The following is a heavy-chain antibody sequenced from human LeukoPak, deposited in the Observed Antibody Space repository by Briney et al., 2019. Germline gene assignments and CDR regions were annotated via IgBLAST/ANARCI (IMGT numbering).Heavy chain of an antibody. D-gene: IGHD2-2*01. J-gene: IGHJ3*01. CDR1: EGTFSTYT. CDR2: IIPILSII. Sequence: SVKVSCKASEGTFSTYTISWVRQAPGQGHECMGRIIPILSIIHYAQNFQGRVTITADKSTTTSYMELSSLRSEDTAVYYCARSGWHCSSTSCYDFDLWGQGTLVAVSS. V-gene: IGHV1-69*02. CDR3: ARSGWHCSSTSCYDFDL.